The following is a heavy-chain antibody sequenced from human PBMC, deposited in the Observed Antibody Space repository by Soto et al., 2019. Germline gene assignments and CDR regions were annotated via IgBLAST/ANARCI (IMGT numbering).Heavy chain of an antibody. CDR2: IYWDDDK. CDR1: GFSLSTSGVG. J-gene: IGHJ2*01. V-gene: IGHV2-5*02. CDR3: AHKTKSRYYYDSSGYYHTYWYFDL. D-gene: IGHD3-22*01. Sequence: QITLKESGPTLVKPTQTLTLTCTFSGFSLSTSGVGVGWIRQPPGKALEWLALIYWDDDKRYSPSLKSRLTITKDTSKNQVVLTMTNMDPVDTATYYCAHKTKSRYYYDSSGYYHTYWYFDLWGRGTLVTVSS.